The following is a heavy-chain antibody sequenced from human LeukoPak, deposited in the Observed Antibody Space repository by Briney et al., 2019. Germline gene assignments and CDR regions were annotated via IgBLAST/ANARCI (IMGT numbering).Heavy chain of an antibody. Sequence: SETLSLTCTVSGGSISSSSYYWGWIRQPPGKGLEWIGSIYYSGSTYYNPSLKSRVTISVDTSKNQFSLKLSSVTAADTAVYYCARSWALSELGPWGQGTLVTVSS. J-gene: IGHJ5*02. CDR2: IYYSGST. V-gene: IGHV4-39*07. D-gene: IGHD3-10*01. CDR1: GGSISSSSYY. CDR3: ARSWALSELGP.